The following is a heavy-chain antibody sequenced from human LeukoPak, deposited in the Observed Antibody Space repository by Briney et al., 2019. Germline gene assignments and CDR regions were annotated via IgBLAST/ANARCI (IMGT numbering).Heavy chain of an antibody. CDR1: GGSISSYY. V-gene: IGHV4-4*07. D-gene: IGHD5-18*01. CDR2: FFTSGTSGTT. CDR3: ARDLGGYSDGSYYYYMDV. J-gene: IGHJ6*03. Sequence: PSETLSLTCTVSGGSISSYYRSWIRQPPGKGLEFIGRFFTSGTSGTTNYNPSLNGRVTMSLDTSKNQFSLKLSSVTAADTAVYYCARDLGGYSDGSYYYYMDVWGKGTTVIVSS.